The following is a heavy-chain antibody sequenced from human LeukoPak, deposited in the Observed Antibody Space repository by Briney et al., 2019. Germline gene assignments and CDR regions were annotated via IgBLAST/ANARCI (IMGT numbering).Heavy chain of an antibody. CDR2: ISYTGST. Sequence: SETLSLTCTVSGASIRSSYWSWIRQPPGKGLEWIGYISYTGSTNYNPSLKSRVSLSVDTSENQFSLELSSVTAADTAVYYCATYRTSFIYWYFDLWGRGTLVTVSS. CDR3: ATYRTSFIYWYFDL. D-gene: IGHD2-2*01. V-gene: IGHV4-59*01. CDR1: GASIRSSY. J-gene: IGHJ2*01.